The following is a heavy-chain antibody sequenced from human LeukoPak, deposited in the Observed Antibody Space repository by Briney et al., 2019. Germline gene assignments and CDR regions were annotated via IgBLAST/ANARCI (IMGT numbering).Heavy chain of an antibody. CDR2: IIPILGIA. CDR1: GGTFSSYA. CDR3: ARDGRDGYNSYYYYYGMDV. V-gene: IGHV1-69*04. Sequence: PGASVKFSCKAAGGTFSSYAISWVRQAPGQGLEWMGRIIPILGIANYAQKFQGRVTITADKSTSTAYMELSSLRSEDTAVYYCARDGRDGYNSYYYYYGMDVWGQGTTVTVSS. J-gene: IGHJ6*02. D-gene: IGHD5-24*01.